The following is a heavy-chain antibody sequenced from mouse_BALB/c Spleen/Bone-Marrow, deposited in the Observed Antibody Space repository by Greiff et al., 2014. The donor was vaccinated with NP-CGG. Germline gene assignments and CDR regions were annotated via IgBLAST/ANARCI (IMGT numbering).Heavy chain of an antibody. CDR1: GCTFTAYV. CDR2: INPYNDGT. D-gene: IGHD2-3*01. Sequence: VQLQQSGPELVKPGASVKMSCKASGCTFTAYVMHWVKQKPGQGLEWIGYINPYNDGTNYIEKFKGKATLTSDIPSSTAYMELSSLTSEDSAVYYCAREGWLLRFDYWGQGTTLTVSS. J-gene: IGHJ2*01. V-gene: IGHV1-14*01. CDR3: AREGWLLRFDY.